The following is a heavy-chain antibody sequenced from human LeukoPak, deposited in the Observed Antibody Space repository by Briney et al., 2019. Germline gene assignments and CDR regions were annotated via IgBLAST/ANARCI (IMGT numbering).Heavy chain of an antibody. CDR1: GFTFSSYG. CDR3: AKPPEVGATVGYFDY. D-gene: IGHD1-26*01. J-gene: IGHJ4*02. V-gene: IGHV3-30*18. CDR2: ITFDGSNQ. Sequence: GGSLPLSCAASGFTFSSYGMHWVRQAPGKGLKWVALITFDGSNQYYADSVKDRFTISRDNSKNTLYLQMNSLRAEDTAVYYCAKPPEVGATVGYFDYWGQGTLVTVSS.